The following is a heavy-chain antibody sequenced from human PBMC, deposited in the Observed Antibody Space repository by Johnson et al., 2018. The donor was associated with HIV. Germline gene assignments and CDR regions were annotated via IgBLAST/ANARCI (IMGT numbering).Heavy chain of an antibody. D-gene: IGHD7-27*01. CDR2: LNWNAGST. CDR1: GFTFDDYG. Sequence: MLLEESGGGVVRPGGSLRLSCAASGFTFDDYGMSWVRQVPGKGLEWVSGLNWNAGSTGYADSVKGRFTISRDNTKNSLYLQMNSLRAEDTAVYYCARGGEKGAFDIWGQGTMVTVSS. J-gene: IGHJ3*02. V-gene: IGHV3-20*04. CDR3: ARGGEKGAFDI.